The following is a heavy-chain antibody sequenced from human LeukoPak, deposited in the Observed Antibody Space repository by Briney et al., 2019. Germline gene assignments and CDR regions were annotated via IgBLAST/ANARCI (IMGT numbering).Heavy chain of an antibody. Sequence: PGGSLRLSCAASGFTVSSNYMSWVRQAPGKGLEWVSVIYSGGSTYYADSVKGRFTISRDNSKNTLYLQMNSLRAEDTAVYYCAREARERAYYYGSGGQDNWFDPWGQGTLVTVSS. CDR2: IYSGGST. D-gene: IGHD3-10*01. CDR1: GFTVSSNY. CDR3: AREARERAYYYGSGGQDNWFDP. V-gene: IGHV3-66*01. J-gene: IGHJ5*02.